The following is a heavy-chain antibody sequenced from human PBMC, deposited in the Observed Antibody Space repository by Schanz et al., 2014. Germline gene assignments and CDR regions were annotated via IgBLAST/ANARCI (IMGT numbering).Heavy chain of an antibody. D-gene: IGHD5-18*01. Sequence: PGGSLRISCAASGFTFTDYYISWIRQAPGLGLEWVSYISHTTFYTDYADSVKGRFTISRDNAKNSVYLQMNTLRAEDTAIYFCARDVYRSGRPFDLWGQGTLVTVSS. CDR1: GFTFTDYY. V-gene: IGHV3-11*06. CDR3: ARDVYRSGRPFDL. J-gene: IGHJ5*02. CDR2: ISHTTFYT.